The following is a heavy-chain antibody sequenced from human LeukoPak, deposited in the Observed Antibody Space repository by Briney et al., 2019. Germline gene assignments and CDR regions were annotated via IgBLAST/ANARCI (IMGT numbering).Heavy chain of an antibody. Sequence: HPGGSLRLSCAASGFTFSTYGMHWVRQATGKGLEWVSGINIAGDTYYPGSVKGRFTISREDAKNSFYLQMNSLRAGDTAVYYCARGDCSGGSCSSMDVWGQGTTVTVSS. CDR3: ARGDCSGGSCSSMDV. CDR2: INIAGDT. J-gene: IGHJ6*02. D-gene: IGHD2-15*01. CDR1: GFTFSTYG. V-gene: IGHV3-13*04.